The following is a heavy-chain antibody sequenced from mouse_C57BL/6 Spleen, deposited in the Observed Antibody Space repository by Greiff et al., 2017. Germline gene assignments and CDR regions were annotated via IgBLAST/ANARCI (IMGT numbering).Heavy chain of an antibody. CDR2: IRDGGSYT. CDR3: AIDYDGDYGY. CDR1: GFPFSSYA. J-gene: IGHJ2*01. V-gene: IGHV5-4*01. D-gene: IGHD2-3*01. Sequence: VQLVESGGGLVKPGGSLKLSCAASGFPFSSYALSWVRQTPEKRLEWVATIRDGGSYTYYPANVMGRLTISRDHAKNNLYLQTSHLKSEDTAMYYGAIDYDGDYGYWGQGTTLTVSS.